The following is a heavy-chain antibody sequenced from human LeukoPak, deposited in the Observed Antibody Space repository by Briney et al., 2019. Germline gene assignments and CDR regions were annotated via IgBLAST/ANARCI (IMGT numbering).Heavy chain of an antibody. CDR1: GYTFTSYA. J-gene: IGHJ3*02. Sequence: ASVKVSCKASGYTFTSYAMHWVRQAPGQRLEWMGWINAGNGNTKYSQKFQGRVTITRDTSASTAYMELSSLRSVDTAVYYCARVVHSSGSGLGAFDIWGQGTMVTVSS. CDR3: ARVVHSSGSGLGAFDI. CDR2: INAGNGNT. D-gene: IGHD6-19*01. V-gene: IGHV1-3*01.